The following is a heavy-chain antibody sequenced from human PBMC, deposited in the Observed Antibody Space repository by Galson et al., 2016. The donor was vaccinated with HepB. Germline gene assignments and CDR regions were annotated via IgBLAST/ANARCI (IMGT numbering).Heavy chain of an antibody. CDR1: GFTFSNYW. J-gene: IGHJ3*01. Sequence: SCAASGFTFSNYWMSWVRQAPGKGLECVANLKQDGSDKYYVDSVMGRFTISRDNAKNSLYLQMNSLSAEDTAVYYCATGGSRGISDAFGFWGQGTMVTVSS. CDR3: ATGGSRGISDAFGF. D-gene: IGHD3-16*01. V-gene: IGHV3-7*01. CDR2: LKQDGSDK.